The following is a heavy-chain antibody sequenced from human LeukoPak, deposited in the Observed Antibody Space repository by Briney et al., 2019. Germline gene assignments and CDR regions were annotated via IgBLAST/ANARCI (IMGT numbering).Heavy chain of an antibody. CDR3: ARDIKYNYYMDV. J-gene: IGHJ6*03. D-gene: IGHD6-6*01. CDR1: GGSISSGSYY. Sequence: PSQTLSLTCTVSGGSISSGSYYWCWIRRPAGKGLEWIGRIYTSGSTNYNPSLKSRVTISVDTSKNQFSLKLSSVTAADTAVYYCARDIKYNYYMDVWGKGTTVTVSS. V-gene: IGHV4-61*02. CDR2: IYTSGST.